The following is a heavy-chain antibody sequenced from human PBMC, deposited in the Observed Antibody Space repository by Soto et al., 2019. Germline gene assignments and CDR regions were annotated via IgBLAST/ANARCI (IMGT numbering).Heavy chain of an antibody. D-gene: IGHD4-17*01. CDR1: GFTFSQYR. V-gene: IGHV3-7*01. Sequence: EVQLVDSGGGLVQPGGSLRLSCAASGFTFSQYRMSWVRQAPGKGLEWVANIKQDGSEKYYVDSVKGRFTISRDNAKNSLYLQMNSLRVEDTAVYYCARDYGGNPGIYWGQGTLVTVSS. J-gene: IGHJ4*02. CDR2: IKQDGSEK. CDR3: ARDYGGNPGIY.